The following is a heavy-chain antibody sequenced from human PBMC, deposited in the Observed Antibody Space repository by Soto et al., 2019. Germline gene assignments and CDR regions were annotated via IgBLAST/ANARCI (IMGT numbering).Heavy chain of an antibody. CDR2: ISSSTTTI. J-gene: IGHJ5*02. CDR1: GFTFSNFN. CDR3: ARDPAP. Sequence: PGGSLRLSCTASGFTFSNFNINWVRQAPGKGLEWISYISSSTTTIFYADSVKGRFTISRDNAKNSLYLQMNSLRDEDTAVYYCARDPAPWGQGTLVTVSS. V-gene: IGHV3-48*02.